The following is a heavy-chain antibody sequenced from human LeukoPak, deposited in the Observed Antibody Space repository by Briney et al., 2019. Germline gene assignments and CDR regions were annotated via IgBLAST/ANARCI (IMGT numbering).Heavy chain of an antibody. CDR2: IYYSGST. J-gene: IGHJ4*02. CDR1: GGSISSYY. V-gene: IGHV4-59*01. Sequence: SETPSLTCTVSGGSISSYYWSWIRQPPGKGLEWIGYIYYSGSTNYNPSLKSRVTISVDTSKNQFSLKLSSVTAADTAAYYCARGVLGGSIVGATRVFDYWGQGTLVTVSS. D-gene: IGHD1-26*01. CDR3: ARGVLGGSIVGATRVFDY.